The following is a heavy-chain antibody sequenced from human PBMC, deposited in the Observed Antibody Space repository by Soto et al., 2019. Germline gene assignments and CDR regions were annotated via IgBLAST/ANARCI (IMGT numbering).Heavy chain of an antibody. J-gene: IGHJ4*02. Sequence: QVQLVQSGAEVKKPGASVKVSCKASGYTFTSYGITWVRQAPGQGLEWMGWISAYNGNTNYAQKLQGRVTMTTYTSPSTAYMELRRLRSDDTAVYYCARTDSRPQDFDFWGQGTLVTVSS. CDR2: ISAYNGNT. CDR3: ARTDSRPQDFDF. V-gene: IGHV1-18*01. D-gene: IGHD6-13*01. CDR1: GYTFTSYG.